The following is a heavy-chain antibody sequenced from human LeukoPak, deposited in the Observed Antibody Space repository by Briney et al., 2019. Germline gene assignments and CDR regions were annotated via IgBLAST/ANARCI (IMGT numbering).Heavy chain of an antibody. D-gene: IGHD3-22*01. CDR3: ATEAVVVGTSAYSVSIFDI. CDR2: FDPEDGET. V-gene: IGHV1-24*01. J-gene: IGHJ3*02. Sequence: ASVKVSCKVSGYTLTELSMHWVRQAPGKGREWMGGFDPEDGETIYAQKFQGRVTMTEDTSTDTAYMELSSLRSEDTAVYYCATEAVVVGTSAYSVSIFDIWGQGTMVTVSS. CDR1: GYTLTELS.